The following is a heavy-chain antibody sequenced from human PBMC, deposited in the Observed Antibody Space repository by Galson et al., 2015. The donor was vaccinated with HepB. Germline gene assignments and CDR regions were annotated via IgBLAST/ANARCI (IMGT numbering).Heavy chain of an antibody. Sequence: SLRLSCAASGFTFSSYGMHWVRQAPGKGLEWVAVIWYDGSNKYYADYVKGRFTISRDNSKNTLYLQMNSLRAGDTAVYYCAVIVGEVGANDNFDYWGQGTLVTVSS. CDR3: AVIVGEVGANDNFDY. V-gene: IGHV3-33*08. J-gene: IGHJ4*02. CDR2: IWYDGSNK. D-gene: IGHD1-26*01. CDR1: GFTFSSYG.